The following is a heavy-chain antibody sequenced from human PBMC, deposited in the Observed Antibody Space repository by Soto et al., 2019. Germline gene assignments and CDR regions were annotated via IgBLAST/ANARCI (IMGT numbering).Heavy chain of an antibody. Sequence: QVQLQQWGAGLLKPSETLSLTCAGYGGSFSGYYWSWIRQPPGKGLGWIGEINHSGSTNYNPSLKSRVTIAVDTSKNQFSLKLSSVTAADTAVYYCASLDMITFGGVKATRDFDYWGQGTLVTVSS. D-gene: IGHD3-16*01. CDR2: INHSGST. J-gene: IGHJ4*02. V-gene: IGHV4-34*01. CDR3: ASLDMITFGGVKATRDFDY. CDR1: GGSFSGYY.